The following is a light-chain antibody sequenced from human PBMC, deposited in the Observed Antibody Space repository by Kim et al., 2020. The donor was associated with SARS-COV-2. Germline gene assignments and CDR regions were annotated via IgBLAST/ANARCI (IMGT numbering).Light chain of an antibody. J-gene: IGKJ2*01. CDR1: QTVCSTC. CDR2: SAS. V-gene: IGKV3-20*01. Sequence: PGERATLPCRASQTVCSTCLAWYQQKPGQAPRLLIYSASTRATGIPDRFSGGGSGTDFTLTISRLEPEDFAVYYCQQYGTSPPYTFGQGTKVDIK. CDR3: QQYGTSPPYT.